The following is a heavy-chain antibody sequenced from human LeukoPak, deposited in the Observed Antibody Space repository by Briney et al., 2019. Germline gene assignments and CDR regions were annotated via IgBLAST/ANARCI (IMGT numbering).Heavy chain of an antibody. V-gene: IGHV1-8*02. D-gene: IGHD3-10*01. CDR2: MKPNSSNK. J-gene: IGHJ5*02. CDR3: ARGSYYSSWNQNWFDP. Sequence: ASVKVSCTASGYTFTSYDINWVRQAPGKGLEWVGSMKPNSSNKYYVDKLQGRVTMTRNNSMSSVYMEMNSLRSEDTAVYYCARGSYYSSWNQNWFDPWGQGTLVTVSS. CDR1: GYTFTSYD.